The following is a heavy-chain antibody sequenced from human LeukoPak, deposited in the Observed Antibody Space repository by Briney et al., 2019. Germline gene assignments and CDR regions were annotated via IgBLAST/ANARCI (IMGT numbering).Heavy chain of an antibody. CDR2: INHSGSA. J-gene: IGHJ4*02. D-gene: IGHD3-3*01. CDR3: ASGQYYDLWSGYYVD. CDR1: GGSFSGHY. Sequence: SETLSLTCAVYGGSFSGHYWSWIRQPPGKGLEWIGEINHSGSANYNPSLESRVTISVDTSKNHFSLKLSSVTAADTAVYYCASGQYYDLWSGYYVDWGQGTLVTVSA. V-gene: IGHV4-34*01.